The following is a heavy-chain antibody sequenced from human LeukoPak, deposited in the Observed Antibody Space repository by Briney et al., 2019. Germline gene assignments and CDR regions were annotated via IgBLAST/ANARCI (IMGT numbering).Heavy chain of an antibody. V-gene: IGHV3-30*02. J-gene: IGHJ4*02. CDR1: GISFRSYG. D-gene: IGHD3-9*01. CDR3: ATDISTHYFGS. CDR2: IWYDASNK. Sequence: PGGSLRLSCAASGISFRSYGMLWVRQAPGKGLEWVTFIWYDASNKYYAESVKGRFTISRDNSRNTVFLQMNSLRAEDTAIYYCATDISTHYFGSWGQGTLVTVSS.